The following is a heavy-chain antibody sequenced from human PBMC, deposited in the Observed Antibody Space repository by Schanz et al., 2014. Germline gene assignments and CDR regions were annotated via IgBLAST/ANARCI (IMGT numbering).Heavy chain of an antibody. J-gene: IGHJ6*02. V-gene: IGHV3-53*01. D-gene: IGHD3-22*01. Sequence: VQLVESGGGLVKPGGSLRLSCAASGFSVSSNYMSWVRQAPGKGLEWVSVIYSADSTYYADSVKGRFTISRDNSKNTLYLQMNSLRAEDTAVYYCAKIRYDSSGYYLPYYGMDVWGQGTTVIVSS. CDR1: GFSVSSNY. CDR3: AKIRYDSSGYYLPYYGMDV. CDR2: IYSADST.